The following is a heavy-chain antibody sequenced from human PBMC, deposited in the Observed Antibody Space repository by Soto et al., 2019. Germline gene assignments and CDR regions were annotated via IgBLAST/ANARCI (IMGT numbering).Heavy chain of an antibody. CDR2: IDYTGNS. V-gene: IGHV4-31*11. J-gene: IGHJ5*02. CDR1: GGSMSTSGYY. D-gene: IGHD3-22*01. CDR3: VRASGSFIRFDT. Sequence: QVQLQESGPRLVKSSPTLSLTCDVSGGSMSTSGYYWTWIRQHPGKGLEWIGYIDYTGNSFYHTSLRSRATISLDSSKKRFSLHLSSVTAADTAVYYCVRASGSFIRFDTWGQGTLVTVSS.